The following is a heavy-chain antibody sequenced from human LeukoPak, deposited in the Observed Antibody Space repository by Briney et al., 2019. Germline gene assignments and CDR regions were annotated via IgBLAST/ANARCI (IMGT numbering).Heavy chain of an antibody. Sequence: SETLSLTCTVSGGSFSAYYWSWIRQPPGKGLEWIGEINHSGRTNYNPSLESRVTISVDTSKNQFSLKLSPLTAADTAVYYCVPTEPEVAARGADYFDYWGQGTLVTVSS. D-gene: IGHD6-6*01. CDR3: VPTEPEVAARGADYFDY. V-gene: IGHV4-34*01. J-gene: IGHJ4*02. CDR1: GGSFSAYY. CDR2: INHSGRT.